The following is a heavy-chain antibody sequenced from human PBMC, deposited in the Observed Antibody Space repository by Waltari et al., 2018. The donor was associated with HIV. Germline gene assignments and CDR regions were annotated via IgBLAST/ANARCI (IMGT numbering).Heavy chain of an antibody. CDR3: TRAQSHVHGLDV. CDR2: ININSGGT. V-gene: IGHV1-2*02. J-gene: IGHJ6*02. Sequence: QVHLVQSGAELKKAGASVKVSCKPSGYTFTDYYIHWVRQAPGQGLEWMGWININSGGTNFSQKFRGRVTLTRDTSISTAYMQLSSLGSDDTAIYYCTRAQSHVHGLDVWGQGTTVTVSS. CDR1: GYTFTDYY.